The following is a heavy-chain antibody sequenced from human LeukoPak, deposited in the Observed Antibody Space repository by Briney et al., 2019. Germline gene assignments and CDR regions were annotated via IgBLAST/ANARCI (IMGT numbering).Heavy chain of an antibody. D-gene: IGHD6-6*01. CDR3: ARGRYSSSFDHDAFDI. CDR2: IYCSGST. Sequence: SETLSLTCTVSGGSISSYYWSWIRQPPGKGLEWIGYIYCSGSTNYNPSLKSRVTISVDASKNQFSLKPSSVTAADTAVYYCARGRYSSSFDHDAFDIWGQGTMVTVSS. V-gene: IGHV4-59*01. CDR1: GGSISSYY. J-gene: IGHJ3*02.